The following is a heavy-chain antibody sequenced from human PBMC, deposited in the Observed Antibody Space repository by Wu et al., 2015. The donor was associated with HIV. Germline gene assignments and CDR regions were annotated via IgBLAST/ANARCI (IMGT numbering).Heavy chain of an antibody. CDR3: ARSYNGSPVYFDL. J-gene: IGHJ2*01. V-gene: IGHV1-46*02. CDR1: GYSFNIYY. Sequence: QAQLVQSGSEVKKPGASVKVSCKTRGYSFNIYYLHWIRQAPGQGLEWLGLINPSSGVARYAQKYQGRLTLTRDSATTTVYMDLRNLTSEDTATYYCARSYNGSPVYFDLWGRGTLVIVSS. D-gene: IGHD5-24*01. CDR2: INPSSGVA.